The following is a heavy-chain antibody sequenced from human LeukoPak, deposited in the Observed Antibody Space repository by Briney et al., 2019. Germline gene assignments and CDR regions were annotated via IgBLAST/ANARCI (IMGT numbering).Heavy chain of an antibody. CDR3: ARVNGILSQIDY. CDR2: ISYDGHNK. D-gene: IGHD2/OR15-2a*01. J-gene: IGHJ4*02. CDR1: GFTFSSYA. V-gene: IGHV3-30-3*01. Sequence: GGSLRLSCAASGFTFSSYAMHWVRQAPGKGLEWVAVISYDGHNKYYADSVKGRFTISRDNSKNTRYLQMNSLRAEDTAVYYCARVNGILSQIDYWGQGTLVTVSS.